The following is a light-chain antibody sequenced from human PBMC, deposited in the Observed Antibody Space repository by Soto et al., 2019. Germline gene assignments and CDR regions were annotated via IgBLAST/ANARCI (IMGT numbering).Light chain of an antibody. Sequence: QSALTQPASVSGSPGQSITISCTGTSSDVGGYNYVSWYQQHPGKAPKLMIYDVSNRPSGVSNRFSGYKSGNTASLTISGLQAEDEADYYCSSCTSISTLYVFGSGTKLTVL. CDR1: SSDVGGYNY. J-gene: IGLJ1*01. V-gene: IGLV2-14*01. CDR2: DVS. CDR3: SSCTSISTLYV.